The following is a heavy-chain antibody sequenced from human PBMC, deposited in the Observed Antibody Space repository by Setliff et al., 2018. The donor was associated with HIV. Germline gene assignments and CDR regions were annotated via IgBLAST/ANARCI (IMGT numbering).Heavy chain of an antibody. Sequence: ASVKVSCKASGYNFGFYGISWVRQAPGQGLEWMGWVHEDNGDRNFAPSVQGRIALTTDTSTNTAYMELTNLRSDDTALYFCVRDEKRAAGGSMYYFDYWGQGTLVTVSS. CDR2: VHEDNGDR. CDR3: VRDEKRAAGGSMYYFDY. J-gene: IGHJ4*02. D-gene: IGHD5-12*01. CDR1: GYNFGFYG. V-gene: IGHV1-18*01.